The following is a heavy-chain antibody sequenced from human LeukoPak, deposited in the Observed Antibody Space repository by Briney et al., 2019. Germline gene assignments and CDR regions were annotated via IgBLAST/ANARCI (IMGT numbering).Heavy chain of an antibody. CDR2: ISGSGDST. J-gene: IGHJ4*02. CDR3: AKDLRRATVTYFDY. D-gene: IGHD4-11*01. Sequence: PGGSLRLPCAASGFTFSSYAMSWVRQAPGKGLEWVSGISGSGDSTYYADSVKGRFTISRDNSKNTLYLQMNSLRAEDTAVYYCAKDLRRATVTYFDYWGQGTLVTVSS. V-gene: IGHV3-23*01. CDR1: GFTFSSYA.